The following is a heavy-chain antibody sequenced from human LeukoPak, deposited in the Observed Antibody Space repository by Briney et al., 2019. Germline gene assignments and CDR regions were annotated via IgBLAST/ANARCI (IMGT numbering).Heavy chain of an antibody. Sequence: SETLSLTCTVSGGSISSGGYYWSWIRQHPGKGLEWIGYIYYSGSTYYNSSLKSRVTISVDTSKNQFSLKLSSVTAADTAVYYCARGNLYYYDSSGYKVDAFDIWGQGTMVTVSS. CDR2: IYYSGST. V-gene: IGHV4-31*03. D-gene: IGHD3-22*01. CDR1: GGSISSGGYY. J-gene: IGHJ3*02. CDR3: ARGNLYYYDSSGYKVDAFDI.